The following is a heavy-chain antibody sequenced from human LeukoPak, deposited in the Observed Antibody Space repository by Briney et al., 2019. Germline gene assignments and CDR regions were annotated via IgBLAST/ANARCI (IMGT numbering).Heavy chain of an antibody. D-gene: IGHD4-23*01. V-gene: IGHV1-2*02. J-gene: IGHJ5*02. CDR1: GYTFTGYF. Sequence: ASVKVSCKASGYTFTGYFMHWVRQAPGQGLEWMGWINPNSGGTNYAQKFQGRVTMTRDTSISTAYMELSSLRSDDTAVYYCARVGGNNNWFDPWGQGTLVTVSS. CDR3: ARVGGNNNWFDP. CDR2: INPNSGGT.